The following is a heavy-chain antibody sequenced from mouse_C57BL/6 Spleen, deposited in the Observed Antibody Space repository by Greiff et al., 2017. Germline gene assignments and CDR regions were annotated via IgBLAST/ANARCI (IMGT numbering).Heavy chain of an antibody. V-gene: IGHV5-6*01. D-gene: IGHD1-1*01. CDR2: ISSGGSYT. CDR1: GFTFSSYG. J-gene: IGHJ3*01. Sequence: EVQVVESGGDLVKPGGSLKLSCAASGFTFSSYGMSWVRQTPDKRLEWVATISSGGSYTYYPDSVKGRFTISRDNAKNTLYLQMSSLKSEDTAMYYCARHDDYGSSWWFAYWGKGTLVTVSA. CDR3: ARHDDYGSSWWFAY.